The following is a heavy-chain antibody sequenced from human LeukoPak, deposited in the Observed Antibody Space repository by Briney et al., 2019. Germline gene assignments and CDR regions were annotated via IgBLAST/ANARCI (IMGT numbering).Heavy chain of an antibody. V-gene: IGHV3-23*01. CDR1: GFTFSSYA. CDR3: VRLGKEMATIGI. J-gene: IGHJ3*02. D-gene: IGHD5-24*01. Sequence: GGSLRLSCAASGFTFSSYAMSWVRQAPGKGLEWVSAISGSGGSTYYADSVKGRFTISRDNSKNTLYLQMNSLRAEDTAVYYCVRLGKEMATIGIWGQGTMVTVSS. CDR2: ISGSGGST.